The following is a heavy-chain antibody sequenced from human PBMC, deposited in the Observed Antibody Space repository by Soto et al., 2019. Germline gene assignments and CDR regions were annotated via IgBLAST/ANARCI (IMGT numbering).Heavy chain of an antibody. Sequence: GGSLRLSCASSGFSFSDQYVDWVRRAPGKGLEWVGFIRSKAYGGTTEYAASVKGRFTISRDDSKSIAYLQMNSLKTEDTAVYYCTRDQTTIFGVVNYYYYGMDVWGQGTTLTVSS. V-gene: IGHV3-49*04. CDR2: IRSKAYGGTT. CDR3: TRDQTTIFGVVNYYYYGMDV. D-gene: IGHD3-3*01. J-gene: IGHJ6*02. CDR1: GFSFSDQY.